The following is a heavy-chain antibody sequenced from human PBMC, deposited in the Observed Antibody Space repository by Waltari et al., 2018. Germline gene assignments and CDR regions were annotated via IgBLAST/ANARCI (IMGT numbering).Heavy chain of an antibody. CDR1: GFIFDNYA. V-gene: IGHV3-23*01. D-gene: IGHD3-10*01. CDR3: ARVYKATAPGIY. CDR2: VSDSGNV. Sequence: VQLLASGGGLTWPGGSLRLSCEASGFIFDNYAMSWVRQTPRRGLEWVAGVSDSGNVYYAESVKGRFIIGRDSYVSSVYLQISNARFEDSAIYYCARVYKATAPGIYWGQGALVTVPS. J-gene: IGHJ4*02.